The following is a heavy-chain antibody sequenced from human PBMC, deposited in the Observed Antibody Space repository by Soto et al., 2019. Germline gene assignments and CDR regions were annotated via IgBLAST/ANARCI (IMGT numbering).Heavy chain of an antibody. CDR2: ISSSSSYI. D-gene: IGHD5-12*01. V-gene: IGHV3-21*01. CDR1: GFTFSSYS. Sequence: EVQLVESGGGLVKPGGSLRLSCAASGFTFSSYSMNWVRQAPGKGLEWIASISSSSSYIYYADSVKGRFTISRHNAKNSLYLQMNSLRAEDTAVYYCARDRPLRYSGYDFKAEYYYYMDVWGKGTTVPVSS. CDR3: ARDRPLRYSGYDFKAEYYYYMDV. J-gene: IGHJ6*03.